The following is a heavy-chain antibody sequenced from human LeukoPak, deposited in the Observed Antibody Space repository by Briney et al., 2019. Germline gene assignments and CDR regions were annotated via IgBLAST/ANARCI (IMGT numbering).Heavy chain of an antibody. CDR2: ISWNSGSI. V-gene: IGHV3-9*01. CDR1: GFIFNNYA. CDR3: ASLYYDFWSGYPLYYYYGMDV. J-gene: IGHJ6*02. D-gene: IGHD3-3*01. Sequence: SGGSLRLSCAGSGFIFNNYAMHWVRQPPGKGLEWVSGISWNSGSIDYADSVKGRFTISRDNAKNSLYLQMNSLRTEDTAVYYCASLYYDFWSGYPLYYYYGMDVWGQGTTVTVSS.